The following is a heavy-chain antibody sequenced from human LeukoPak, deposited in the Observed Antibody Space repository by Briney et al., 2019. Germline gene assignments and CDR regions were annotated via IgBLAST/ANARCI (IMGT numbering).Heavy chain of an antibody. CDR2: ISSSSNYI. D-gene: IGHD3-22*01. V-gene: IGHV3-21*01. J-gene: IGHJ4*02. CDR1: GFTFSSYS. Sequence: GGSLRLSCAASGFTFSSYSMNWVRQAPGKGLEWVSSISSSSNYIYYADSVKGRFTISRDNAKNSLYLQMNSLRAEDTAVYYCAREPYYDSSGYSPDYWGQGTLVTVSS. CDR3: AREPYYDSSGYSPDY.